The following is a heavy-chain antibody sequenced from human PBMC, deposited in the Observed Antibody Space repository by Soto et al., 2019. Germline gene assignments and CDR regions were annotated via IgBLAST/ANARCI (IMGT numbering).Heavy chain of an antibody. D-gene: IGHD1-1*01. CDR3: TRGGLEPFDY. V-gene: IGHV3-74*01. CDR1: GFTFSSDW. Sequence: GGSLRLSCATSGFTFSSDWMHWVRQAPGKGLVWVSRINKDGSYKNYADFVEGRFTISRDDAKSELYLQMDRLRAEDTAVYYCTRGGLEPFDYFGQVALVTVSS. CDR2: INKDGSYK. J-gene: IGHJ4*02.